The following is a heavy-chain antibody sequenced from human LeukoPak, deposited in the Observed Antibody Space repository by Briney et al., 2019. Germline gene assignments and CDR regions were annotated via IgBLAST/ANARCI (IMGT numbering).Heavy chain of an antibody. CDR1: GFTFSSYG. J-gene: IGHJ6*02. D-gene: IGHD3-22*01. CDR3: ARAPPYYYDSRGYHYERGNYHYGMDV. Sequence: GGSLRLSCAASGFTFSSYGMHWVRQAPGKGLEWVAVIWYDGSNKYYADSVKGRFTISRDNSKNTLYLQMSSLRAEDTARYYCARAPPYYYDSRGYHYERGNYHYGMDVWGQGTTVIVS. V-gene: IGHV3-33*01. CDR2: IWYDGSNK.